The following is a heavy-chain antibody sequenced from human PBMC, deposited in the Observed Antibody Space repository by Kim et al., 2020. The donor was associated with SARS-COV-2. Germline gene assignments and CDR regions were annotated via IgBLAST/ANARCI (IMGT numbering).Heavy chain of an antibody. CDR1: GYTFTSYA. CDR2: IDADNGNT. CDR3: ARNEDY. V-gene: IGHV1-3*01. Sequence: ASVKVSCKASGYTFTSYAFHWVHQAPGQRLEWMGWIDADNGNTKYSQKFQGRVTITRDTSASTAYMELSSLRSEDTAVYYCARNEDYWGQGTLVTVSS. J-gene: IGHJ4*02.